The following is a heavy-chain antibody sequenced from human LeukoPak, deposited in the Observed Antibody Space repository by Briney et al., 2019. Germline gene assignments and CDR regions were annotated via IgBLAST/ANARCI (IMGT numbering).Heavy chain of an antibody. CDR2: IYYSGST. D-gene: IGHD5-24*01. Sequence: ETLSLTCTVSGGSISSYYWSWIRQPPGKGLEWIGYIYYSGSTNYNPSLKSRVTISVDTSKNQFSLKLSSVTAADTAVYYCARQGLQHDYWGQGTLVTVSS. V-gene: IGHV4-59*08. CDR1: GGSISSYY. J-gene: IGHJ4*02. CDR3: ARQGLQHDY.